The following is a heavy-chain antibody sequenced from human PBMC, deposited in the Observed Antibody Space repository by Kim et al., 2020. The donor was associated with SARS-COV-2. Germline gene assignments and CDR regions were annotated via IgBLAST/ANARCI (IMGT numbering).Heavy chain of an antibody. D-gene: IGHD4-17*01. V-gene: IGHV4-61*02. Sequence: SETLSLTCTVSVGSISSGSYYWSWIRQPAGKGLEWIGRIYTSGSTNYNPSLKSRVTISVDTSKNQFSLKLSSVTAADTAVYYCARSIIYGGNSAFDYWGQGTLVTVSS. J-gene: IGHJ4*02. CDR2: IYTSGST. CDR3: ARSIIYGGNSAFDY. CDR1: VGSISSGSYY.